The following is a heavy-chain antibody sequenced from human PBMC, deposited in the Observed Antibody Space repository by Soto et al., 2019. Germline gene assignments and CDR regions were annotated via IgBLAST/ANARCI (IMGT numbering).Heavy chain of an antibody. D-gene: IGHD3-22*01. CDR2: IYYSGST. V-gene: IGHV4-31*03. J-gene: IGHJ4*02. CDR1: GGSISSGGYY. Sequence: PSETLSLTCTVSGGSISSGGYYWSWIRQHPGKGLEWIGYIYYSGSTYYNPSLKSRVTISVDTSKNQFSLRLSSVTAADTAVYYCASLKEPDYYDSRGFPRGGYYFDYWGQGTLVTVSS. CDR3: ASLKEPDYYDSRGFPRGGYYFDY.